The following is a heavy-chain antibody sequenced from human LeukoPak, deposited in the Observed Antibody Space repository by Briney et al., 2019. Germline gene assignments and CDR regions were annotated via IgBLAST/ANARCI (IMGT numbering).Heavy chain of an antibody. D-gene: IGHD6-19*01. V-gene: IGHV4-38-2*01. CDR3: ARVRYLIALAGTSGYYYYMDV. J-gene: IGHJ6*03. Sequence: SETLSLTCAVSGYSISSGYYWGWIRQPPGKGLEWIGSIYHSGSTYYNPSLKSRVTISVDTSKNQFSLKLSSVTAADTAVYYCARVRYLIALAGTSGYYYYMDVWGKGTTVTVSS. CDR2: IYHSGST. CDR1: GYSISSGYY.